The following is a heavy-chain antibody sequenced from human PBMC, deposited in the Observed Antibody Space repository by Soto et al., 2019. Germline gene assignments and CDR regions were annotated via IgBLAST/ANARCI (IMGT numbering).Heavy chain of an antibody. J-gene: IGHJ6*02. V-gene: IGHV3-53*02. CDR2: TSTGGTT. CDR3: AKGDGFILAV. D-gene: IGHD1-26*01. Sequence: EVQVLATGGGLIQPGGSLRLSCAASGFTVNSNYMSWVRQAPGEGLQWVSITSTGGTTYYADSVKGRFTVSRDNSKHTLYLQMHSTGAEDTAVYYCAKGDGFILAVWGQGTTVSVSS. CDR1: GFTVNSNY.